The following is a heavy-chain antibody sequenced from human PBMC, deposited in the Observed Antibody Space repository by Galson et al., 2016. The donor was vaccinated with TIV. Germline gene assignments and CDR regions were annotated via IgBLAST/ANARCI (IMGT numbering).Heavy chain of an antibody. J-gene: IGHJ4*02. CDR2: ISYDGINK. Sequence: SLRLSCAASGFTFRSHAMHWVRQAPGKGLEWVADISYDGINKYYADSVKGSFTVSRDNSKSTRYLQLNSLRTEDTAVYYCARETGCGGDCYYFDYWGQGTLVTVSS. CDR3: ARETGCGGDCYYFDY. V-gene: IGHV3-30*01. D-gene: IGHD2-21*02. CDR1: GFTFRSHA.